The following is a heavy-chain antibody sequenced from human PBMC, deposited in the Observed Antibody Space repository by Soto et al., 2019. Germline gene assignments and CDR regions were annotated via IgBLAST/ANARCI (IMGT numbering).Heavy chain of an antibody. D-gene: IGHD4-17*01. CDR1: GGSISSYY. Sequence: SETLSLTCTVSGGSISSYYWSWIRQPPGKGLEWIGYIYYSGSTNYNPSLKSRVTISVDTSKNQFYLKLSSVTAADTAVYYCARARYPYGDFDYWGQGTLVTVSS. CDR2: IYYSGST. CDR3: ARARYPYGDFDY. J-gene: IGHJ4*02. V-gene: IGHV4-59*01.